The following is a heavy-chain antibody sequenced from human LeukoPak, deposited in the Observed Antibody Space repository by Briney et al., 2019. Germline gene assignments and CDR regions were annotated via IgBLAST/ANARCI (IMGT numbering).Heavy chain of an antibody. D-gene: IGHD3-10*01. CDR3: ARGSGSPYYYYMDV. Sequence: ASVKVSCQASGYMFTSYAIHWVREAPGQGLERLGWISVYNGKTDYAEGLQGRVTMTTDRSTNTAFMELRSLRSDDTAIYFCARGSGSPYYYYMDVWGKGTAVTVSS. J-gene: IGHJ6*03. CDR2: ISVYNGKT. V-gene: IGHV1-18*01. CDR1: GYMFTSYA.